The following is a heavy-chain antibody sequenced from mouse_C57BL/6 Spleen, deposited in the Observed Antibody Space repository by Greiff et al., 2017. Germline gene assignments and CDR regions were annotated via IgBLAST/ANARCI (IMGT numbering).Heavy chain of an antibody. CDR1: GYTFTSYW. CDR2: IHPNSGST. V-gene: IGHV1-64*01. CDR3: ERTEGGYFDY. J-gene: IGHJ2*01. Sequence: VQLQQPGAELVKPGASVKLSCKASGYTFTSYWMHWVKQRPGQGLEWIGMIHPNSGSTNYNEKFKSKATLTVDKSSSTAYMQHSSLTSEDSAVYYCERTEGGYFDYWGQGTTLTVSS.